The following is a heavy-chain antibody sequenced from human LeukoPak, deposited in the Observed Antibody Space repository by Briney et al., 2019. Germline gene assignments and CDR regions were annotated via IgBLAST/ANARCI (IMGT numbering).Heavy chain of an antibody. CDR2: IIPIFGTA. CDR1: GGTFSSYA. Sequence: ASVKVSCKASGGTFSSYAINWVRQAPGQGLEWMGGIIPIFGTANYAQKFQGRVTITADESTSTAYMELSSLRSEDTAVYYCARDSLKSSSWYTGIAFDIWGQGTMVTVSS. D-gene: IGHD6-13*01. J-gene: IGHJ3*02. V-gene: IGHV1-69*13. CDR3: ARDSLKSSSWYTGIAFDI.